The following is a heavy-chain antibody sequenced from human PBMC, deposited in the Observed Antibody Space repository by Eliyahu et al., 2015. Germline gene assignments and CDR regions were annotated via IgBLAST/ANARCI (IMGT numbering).Heavy chain of an antibody. CDR3: AKDLLGISGWFDP. CDR2: ISGSGGST. V-gene: IGHV3-23*01. Sequence: EVQLLESGGXLXQPXGSLXLSXAAXGFTFSSYAMSXVRQAPGKGLEWVSAISGSGGSTYYADSVKGRFTISRDNSKNTLYLQMNSLRAEDTAVYYCAKDLLGISGWFDPWGQGTLVTVSS. D-gene: IGHD7-27*01. J-gene: IGHJ5*02. CDR1: GFTFSSYA.